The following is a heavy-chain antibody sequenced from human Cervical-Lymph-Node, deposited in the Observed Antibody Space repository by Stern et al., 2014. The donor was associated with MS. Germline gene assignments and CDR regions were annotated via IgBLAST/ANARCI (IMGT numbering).Heavy chain of an antibody. V-gene: IGHV1-46*03. CDR2: INPNDGST. CDR1: GYIFTDYY. D-gene: IGHD1-20*01. Sequence: QVQLVQSGAEVKKPGASVKVSCQASGYIFTDYYMHLVRQAPGQGLEWMGIINPNDGSTTYAQKFQGRVTMTRDTSTSTVYMEQSSLRSEDTAVYYCARAYNWNDGGLDHWGQGTLVSVSS. CDR3: ARAYNWNDGGLDH. J-gene: IGHJ4*02.